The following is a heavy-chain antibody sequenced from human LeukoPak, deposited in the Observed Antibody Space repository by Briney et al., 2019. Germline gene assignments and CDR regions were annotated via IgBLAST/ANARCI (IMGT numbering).Heavy chain of an antibody. CDR2: INHSGST. CDR1: GYSISSGYY. J-gene: IGHJ5*02. Sequence: SETLSLTCTVSGYSISSGYYWSWIRQPPGKGLEWIGEINHSGSTNYNPSLKSRVTISVDTSKNQFSLKLSSVTAADTAVYYCASAAAKYSGSYYVSAWGQGTLVTVSS. D-gene: IGHD1-26*01. CDR3: ASAAAKYSGSYYVSA. V-gene: IGHV4-38-2*02.